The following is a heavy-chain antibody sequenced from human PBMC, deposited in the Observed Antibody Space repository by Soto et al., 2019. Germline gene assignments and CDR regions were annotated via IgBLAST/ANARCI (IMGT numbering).Heavy chain of an antibody. CDR2: ISSSSSTI. CDR1: GFTFSSYS. CDR3: AGGYEPYDSSGYYYLSYYYYGMDV. J-gene: IGHJ6*02. D-gene: IGHD3-22*01. Sequence: QSGGSLRLSCAASGFTFSSYSMNWVRQAPGKGLEWVSYISSSSSTIYYADSVKGRFTISRDNAKNSLYLQMNSLRDEDTAVYYCAGGYEPYDSSGYYYLSYYYYGMDVWGQGTTVTVSS. V-gene: IGHV3-48*02.